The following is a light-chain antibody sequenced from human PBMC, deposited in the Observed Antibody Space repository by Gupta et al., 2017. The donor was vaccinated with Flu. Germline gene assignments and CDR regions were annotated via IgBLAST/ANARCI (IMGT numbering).Light chain of an antibody. Sequence: TGSDVGGYKYVSWYQRHPGKAPKLMIYDVGKRPSGVPDRFSGSKPGNTASLTISGLQAEDEADYYCCSYAGNYTLVFGGGTELTVL. CDR3: CSYAGNYTLV. CDR1: GSDVGGYKY. CDR2: DVG. V-gene: IGLV2-11*01. J-gene: IGLJ2*01.